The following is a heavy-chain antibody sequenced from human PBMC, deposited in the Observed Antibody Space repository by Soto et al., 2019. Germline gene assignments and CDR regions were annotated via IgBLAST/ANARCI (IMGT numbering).Heavy chain of an antibody. V-gene: IGHV1-69*02. Sequence: SVKVSCKASGGTFSSYTISWGRQAPGQGLEWKGRIIPILGIANYAQKFQGRVTITADKSTSTAYMALSSLRPEDTAVYHCKRVWQLGFDRWGQGPLVTVSS. D-gene: IGHD6-6*01. CDR3: KRVWQLGFDR. J-gene: IGHJ5*02. CDR1: GGTFSSYT. CDR2: IIPILGIA.